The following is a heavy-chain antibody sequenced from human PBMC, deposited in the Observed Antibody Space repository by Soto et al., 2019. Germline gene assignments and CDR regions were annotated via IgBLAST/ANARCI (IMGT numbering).Heavy chain of an antibody. CDR1: GGSISSGGYS. CDR2: IYHSGSM. D-gene: IGHD2-2*01. J-gene: IGHJ5*02. CDR3: ARGYQLLGAPGALTNWFDP. Sequence: SETLSLTCAVSGGSISSGGYSWSWIRQPPGKGLEWIGYIYHSGSMYYNPSLKSRVTISVDTSKNQFSLKLSSVTAADTAVYYCARGYQLLGAPGALTNWFDPWGQGTLVTVSS. V-gene: IGHV4-30-2*05.